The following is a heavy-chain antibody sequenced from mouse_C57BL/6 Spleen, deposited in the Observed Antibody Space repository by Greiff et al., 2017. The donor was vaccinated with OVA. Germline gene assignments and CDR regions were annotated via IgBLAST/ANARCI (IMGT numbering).Heavy chain of an antibody. CDR2: IDPSDSYT. V-gene: IGHV1-69*01. D-gene: IGHD1-1*01. CDR3: ARCITTVVAPYAMDY. J-gene: IGHJ4*01. Sequence: VQLQQPGAELVMPGASVKLSCKASGYTFTSYWMHWVKQRPGQGLEWIGEIDPSDSYTNYNQKFKGKSTLTVDKSSSTAYMQLSSLTSEDSAVYYCARCITTVVAPYAMDYWGQGTSVTVSS. CDR1: GYTFTSYW.